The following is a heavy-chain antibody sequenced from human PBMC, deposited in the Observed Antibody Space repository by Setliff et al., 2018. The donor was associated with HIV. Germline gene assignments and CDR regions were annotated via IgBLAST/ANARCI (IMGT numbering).Heavy chain of an antibody. CDR1: GFTFSSYG. CDR2: ISDGGGST. J-gene: IGHJ4*02. CDR3: AKDRITISAFDH. Sequence: GGSLRLSCAASGFTFSSYGMSWVRQAPGKGLEWVSGISDGGGSTHYADSVKGRFTISRDNSKNTLYLQMNSLRAEGTAVYYCAKDRITISAFDHWGQGTLVTVSS. D-gene: IGHD3-3*01. V-gene: IGHV3-23*01.